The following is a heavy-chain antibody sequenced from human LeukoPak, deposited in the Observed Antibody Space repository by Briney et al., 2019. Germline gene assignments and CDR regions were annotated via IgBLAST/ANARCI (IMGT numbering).Heavy chain of an antibody. D-gene: IGHD1-26*01. CDR1: GFTFTNYA. V-gene: IGHV3-23*01. J-gene: IGHJ4*02. Sequence: PGGSLRLSCEVSGFTFTNYAISWVRRAPGKGLEWVSAISKSGRTSDTDSVKGGCTISRDNSKTTVHLQMNNLSGEDTAVYYCEKESTYAVGGTGRLYYFDFWGQGALVTVSS. CDR2: ISKSGRT. CDR3: EKESTYAVGGTGRLYYFDF.